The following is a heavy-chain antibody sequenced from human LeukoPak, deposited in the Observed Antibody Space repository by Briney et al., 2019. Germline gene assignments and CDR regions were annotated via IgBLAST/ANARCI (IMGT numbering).Heavy chain of an antibody. J-gene: IGHJ3*02. CDR1: GFTFSNYE. CDR3: AREGSLSSSDAFDI. D-gene: IGHD6-6*01. V-gene: IGHV3-13*01. CDR2: IGIAGNT. Sequence: GGSLRLSCAASGFTFSNYEMHGVRLVLGKGLEGVSAIGIAGNTFYAGSVKGRFTISRENAKNSFHLQMNSLGAGDTAVYYCAREGSLSSSDAFDIWGQGTMVTVSS.